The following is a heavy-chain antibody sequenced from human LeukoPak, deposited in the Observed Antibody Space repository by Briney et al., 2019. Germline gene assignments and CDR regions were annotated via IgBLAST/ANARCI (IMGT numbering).Heavy chain of an antibody. J-gene: IGHJ1*01. CDR2: ISSSGSTI. CDR3: AITVDCRATTDCYSYFHH. D-gene: IGHD2-21*02. V-gene: IGHV3-11*01. CDR1: GFTFSDYY. Sequence: GGSLRLSCAASGFTFSDYYMSWIRQAPGKGLEWVSYISSSGSTIYYADSVKGRFTISRDNAKNSLYLQMNSLRAEDTAVYYCAITVDCRATTDCYSYFHHWGQGTLVTVSP.